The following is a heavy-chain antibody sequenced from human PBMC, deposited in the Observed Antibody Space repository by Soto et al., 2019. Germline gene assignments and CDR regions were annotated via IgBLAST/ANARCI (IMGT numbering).Heavy chain of an antibody. CDR3: GIRPGPGYFDL. J-gene: IGHJ2*01. CDR1: GFTFDDYG. Sequence: EVQLVESGGGVVRPGGSLRVSCAASGFTFDDYGMNWVRQAPGKGLEWVSGINWNDGSTGYADSVKGRFTISRDKVKNSLYLQRISLRAEDTALYHCGIRPGPGYFDLWCRGTLVTVSS. CDR2: INWNDGST. V-gene: IGHV3-20*01.